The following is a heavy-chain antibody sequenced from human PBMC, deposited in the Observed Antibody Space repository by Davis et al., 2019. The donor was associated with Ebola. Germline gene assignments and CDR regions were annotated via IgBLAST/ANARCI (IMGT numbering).Heavy chain of an antibody. CDR3: ARDTGFTEGDYFDY. V-gene: IGHV4-4*02. D-gene: IGHD1-14*01. Sequence: MPSETLSPTCALSAGSTGSSNWWSCVRQPPGQRPEWTWDIYHSGGTNYNPSLKRRVTISVDKSKNQFSLKLSSVTAADTAVYYCARDTGFTEGDYFDYWGQGTLVTVSS. CDR2: IYHSGGT. J-gene: IGHJ4*02. CDR1: AGSTGSSNW.